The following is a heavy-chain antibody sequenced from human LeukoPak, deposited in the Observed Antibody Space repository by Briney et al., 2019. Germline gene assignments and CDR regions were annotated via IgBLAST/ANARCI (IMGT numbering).Heavy chain of an antibody. D-gene: IGHD3-10*01. CDR3: ARGPIRITMVRGVIRAFDI. CDR1: GGSFSGYY. J-gene: IGHJ3*02. Sequence: SETLSLTCAVYGGSFSGYYWSWIRQPPGKGLEWIGEINHSGSTNYNPSLKSRVTISVDTSKNQFSLKLSSVTAADTAVYYCARGPIRITMVRGVIRAFDIWGQGTMVTVSS. V-gene: IGHV4-34*01. CDR2: INHSGST.